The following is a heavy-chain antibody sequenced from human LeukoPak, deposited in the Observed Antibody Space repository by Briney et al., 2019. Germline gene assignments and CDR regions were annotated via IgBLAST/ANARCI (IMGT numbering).Heavy chain of an antibody. D-gene: IGHD3-3*01. CDR3: ARAVGSGYPYYFDY. CDR2: VYNSGST. Sequence: SETLSLTCTVSGGSISSYYWSWVRQPAGKGLEWIGRVYNSGSTNYNPSLRSRVTMPVDTSKNQFSLKLSSVTAADTAVYYCARAVGSGYPYYFDYWGQGTLVTVSS. V-gene: IGHV4-4*07. CDR1: GGSISSYY. J-gene: IGHJ4*02.